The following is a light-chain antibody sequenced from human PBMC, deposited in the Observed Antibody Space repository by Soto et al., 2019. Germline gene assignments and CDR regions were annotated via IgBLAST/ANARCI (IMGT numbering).Light chain of an antibody. CDR1: QSVRSN. CDR3: QQYSDWYT. J-gene: IGKJ2*01. V-gene: IGKV3-15*01. Sequence: EIVMTQSPATLSVYPGERATLSCRASQSVRSNLAWYQQKPGQAPRLLIYAASTRAPGIPARFSGSGSGKDFTLTISSLQPEDFAVYYCQQYSDWYTFGQGSKLDIK. CDR2: AAS.